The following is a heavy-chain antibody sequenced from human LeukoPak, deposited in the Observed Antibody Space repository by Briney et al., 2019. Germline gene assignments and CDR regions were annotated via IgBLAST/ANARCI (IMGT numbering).Heavy chain of an antibody. CDR3: ARASSIAAADLAS. Sequence: SETLSLTCTVSGGSISSYYRSWIRQPPGKGLEWVGYIYNNGSTNYNPPPKRRVTISQNTSKNPFSLTLSSVTAAATAVCSCARASSIAAADLASWGQGTLVTVS. V-gene: IGHV4-59*08. CDR2: IYNNGST. J-gene: IGHJ4*02. D-gene: IGHD6-13*01. CDR1: GGSISSYY.